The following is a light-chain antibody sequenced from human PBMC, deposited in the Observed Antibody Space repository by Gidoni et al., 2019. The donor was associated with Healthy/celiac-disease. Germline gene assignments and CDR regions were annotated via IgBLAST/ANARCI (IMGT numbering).Light chain of an antibody. CDR2: KAS. V-gene: IGKV1-5*03. Sequence: DIQMTQSPSTLSASVGDRVTITCRASQSSSSWLAWYQQKPGKAPKLLIYKASSLESGVPSRFSGSGSGTEFTLTISSLQPDDFATYYCQQYNSYRITFXQXTRLEIK. CDR1: QSSSSW. J-gene: IGKJ5*01. CDR3: QQYNSYRIT.